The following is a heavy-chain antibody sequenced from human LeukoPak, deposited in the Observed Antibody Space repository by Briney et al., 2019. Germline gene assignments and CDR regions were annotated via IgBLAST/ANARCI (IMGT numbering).Heavy chain of an antibody. D-gene: IGHD3-10*01. J-gene: IGHJ4*02. Sequence: GGSLRLSCAASGFTFSSYGMHWVRQAPGKGLEWVAVISYDGSNKYYADSVKGRFTISRDYSKNTLYLQMNSLRAEDTAVYYCAKDVGGSGSIDYWGQGTLVTVSS. V-gene: IGHV3-30*18. CDR3: AKDVGGSGSIDY. CDR2: ISYDGSNK. CDR1: GFTFSSYG.